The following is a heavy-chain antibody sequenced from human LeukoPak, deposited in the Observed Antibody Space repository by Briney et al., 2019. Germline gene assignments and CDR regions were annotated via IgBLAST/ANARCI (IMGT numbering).Heavy chain of an antibody. Sequence: SETLSLTCTVSGGSISSYYWSWIRQPPGKGLEWIGYIYYSGSTNYNPSLKSRVTISVDTSKNQFSLKLSSVTAADTAVYYCASSGYYDSSGSPPFDYWGQGTLVTVSS. J-gene: IGHJ4*02. CDR3: ASSGYYDSSGSPPFDY. D-gene: IGHD3-22*01. CDR1: GGSISSYY. V-gene: IGHV4-59*12. CDR2: IYYSGST.